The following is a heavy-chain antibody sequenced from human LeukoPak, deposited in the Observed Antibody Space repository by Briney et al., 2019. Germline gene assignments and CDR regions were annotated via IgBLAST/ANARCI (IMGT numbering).Heavy chain of an antibody. CDR1: GFAFRTCT. Sequence: GESLKISCAASGFAFRTCTMNWVRQAPGKGLEWVSFISSTGDNIYYVDSVKGRFTISRDNAKNSLYLQMNSLREEDTAVYYCGGEFSSSPASMDVWGQGASVTVSS. J-gene: IGHJ6*02. V-gene: IGHV3-21*06. D-gene: IGHD6-13*01. CDR2: ISSTGDNI. CDR3: GGEFSSSPASMDV.